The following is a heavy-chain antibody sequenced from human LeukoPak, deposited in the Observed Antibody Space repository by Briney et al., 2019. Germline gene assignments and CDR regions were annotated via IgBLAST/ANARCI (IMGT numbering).Heavy chain of an antibody. CDR2: ISWNSGSI. V-gene: IGHV3-9*03. CDR3: AKAGGSSSWYYFDY. Sequence: PGGSLRLSCAASGFTFDDYAMHWVRQAPGKGLEWVSGISWNSGSIGYADSVKGRFTISRDNAKNSLYLQMNSLRAEDMALYYCAKAGGSSSWYYFDYWGQGPLVTVSS. CDR1: GFTFDDYA. J-gene: IGHJ4*02. D-gene: IGHD6-13*01.